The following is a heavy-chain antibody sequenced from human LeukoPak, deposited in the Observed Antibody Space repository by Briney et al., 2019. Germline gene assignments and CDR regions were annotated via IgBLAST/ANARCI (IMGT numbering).Heavy chain of an antibody. D-gene: IGHD6-19*01. J-gene: IGHJ6*03. CDR3: ARGPVSSGWYPYYYYMDV. CDR2: ISTYNGDT. CDR1: GYTFIRYS. Sequence: ASVKVSCKTSGYTFIRYSIGWVRQAPGQGLEWMGWISTYNGDTKYAQKFQDRVTMTTDTSTSTAYMELSSLRSEDTAVYYCARGPVSSGWYPYYYYMDVWGKGTTVTISS. V-gene: IGHV1-18*01.